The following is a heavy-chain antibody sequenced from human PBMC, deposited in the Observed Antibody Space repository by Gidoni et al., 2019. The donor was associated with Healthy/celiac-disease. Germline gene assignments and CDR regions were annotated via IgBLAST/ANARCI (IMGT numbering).Heavy chain of an antibody. CDR3: ARDPDYYYGMDV. CDR2: IYSGGST. J-gene: IGHJ6*02. CDR1: GFTVSSNY. V-gene: IGHV3-53*02. Sequence: EVQQVETGGVLSQPGGSLRLSCAASGFTVSSNYMSWVRQAPGKGLEWVSVIYSGGSTYYADSVKGRFTISRDNSKNTLYLQMNSLRAEDTAVYYCARDPDYYYGMDVWGQGTTVTVSS.